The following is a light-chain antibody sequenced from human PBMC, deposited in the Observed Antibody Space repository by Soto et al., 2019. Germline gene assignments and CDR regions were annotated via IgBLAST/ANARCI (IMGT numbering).Light chain of an antibody. Sequence: EMVLTQSPGTLSLSPGERATLSCRASQSVINNYLDWYQHRPSQAPRLLLYGESSRATGIPDRFSGSGSGTDFTLTIIRLGPEDSAVDSFQQQLNGGSPPWTFGQGTKVEIK. CDR3: QQQLNGGSPPWT. J-gene: IGKJ1*01. CDR1: QSVINNY. V-gene: IGKV3-20*01. CDR2: GES.